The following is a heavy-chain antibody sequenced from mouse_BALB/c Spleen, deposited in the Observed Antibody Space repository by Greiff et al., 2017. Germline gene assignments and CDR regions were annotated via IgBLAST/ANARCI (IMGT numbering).Heavy chain of an antibody. CDR2: ISSGSSTI. J-gene: IGHJ4*01. CDR3: ARIYGGAMDY. Sequence: VQLKESGGGLVQPGGSRKLSCAASGFTFSSFGMHWVRQAPEKGLEWVAYISSGSSTIYYADTVKGRFTISRDNPKNTLFLQMTSLRSEDTAMYYCARIYGGAMDYWGQGTSVTVSS. V-gene: IGHV5-17*02. D-gene: IGHD1-1*01. CDR1: GFTFSSFG.